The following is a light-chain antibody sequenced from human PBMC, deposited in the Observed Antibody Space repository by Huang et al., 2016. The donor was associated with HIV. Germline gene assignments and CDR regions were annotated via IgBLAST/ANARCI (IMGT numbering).Light chain of an antibody. V-gene: IGKV1-33*01. CDR2: DAS. J-gene: IGKJ2*01. Sequence: DIQMTQSPSSLSASVGDRVTITCQASQDRSNYLSWYQHKPGRAPKPLVVDASSLETGVPSRFSGSGSGTYFTLTIASLQPEDVATYYCQHYDDPYTFGQGTKLEIK. CDR1: QDRSNY. CDR3: QHYDDPYT.